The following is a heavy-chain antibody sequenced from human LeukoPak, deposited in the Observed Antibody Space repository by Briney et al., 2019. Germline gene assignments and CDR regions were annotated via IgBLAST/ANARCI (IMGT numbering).Heavy chain of an antibody. CDR2: INHSGST. V-gene: IGHV4-34*01. Sequence: SETLSLTCAVYGGSFSGYYWSWIRQPPGKGLEWIGEINHSGSTNYNPSLKSRVTISVDTSKNQFSLKLSSVTAAGMAVYYCARGKRRDYYDSSGYYYRGNRRDEYYYYYGMDVWGQGTTVTVSS. D-gene: IGHD3-22*01. CDR1: GGSFSGYY. CDR3: ARGKRRDYYDSSGYYYRGNRRDEYYYYYGMDV. J-gene: IGHJ6*02.